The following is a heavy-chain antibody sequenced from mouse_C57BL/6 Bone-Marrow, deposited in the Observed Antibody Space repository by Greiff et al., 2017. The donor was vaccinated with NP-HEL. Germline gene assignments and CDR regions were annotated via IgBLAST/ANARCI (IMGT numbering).Heavy chain of an antibody. D-gene: IGHD3-2*02. CDR1: GYTFTSYW. CDR3: ARDRTYSSGYVGH. V-gene: IGHV1-64*01. J-gene: IGHJ2*01. Sequence: QVQLQQPGAELVKPGASVKLSCKASGYTFTSYWMHWVKQRPGQGLEWIGMIHPNSGSTNYNEKFKSKATLTVDKSSSTAYMQLSSLTSEDSAVYDCARDRTYSSGYVGHWGQGTTLTVSS. CDR2: IHPNSGST.